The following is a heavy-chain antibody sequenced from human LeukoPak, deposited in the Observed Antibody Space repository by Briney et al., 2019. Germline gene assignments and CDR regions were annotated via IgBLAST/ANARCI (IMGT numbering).Heavy chain of an antibody. J-gene: IGHJ4*02. CDR3: ARGRVLAL. CDR1: GYTFTDYY. CDR2: INPDSGGT. D-gene: IGHD4/OR15-4a*01. Sequence: ASVKVSCKASGYTFTDYYIHWMRQAPGQGLEWMGWINPDSGGTSYAQKFQGRVTMTRDTSISTVYVELSRLRSDDTAVYYCARGRVLALWGQGTLVTVSS. V-gene: IGHV1-2*02.